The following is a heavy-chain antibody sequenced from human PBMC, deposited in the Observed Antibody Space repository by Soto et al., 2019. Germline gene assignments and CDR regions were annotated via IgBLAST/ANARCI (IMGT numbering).Heavy chain of an antibody. CDR2: IKSKTDGGTT. CDR3: TTVHYDSSGYLPQPPFDY. J-gene: IGHJ4*02. D-gene: IGHD3-22*01. Sequence: GGSLRLSCAASGFTFSNAWMNWVRQAPGKGLEWVGRIKSKTDGGTTDYAAPVKGRFTISRDDSKNTLYLQMNSLKTEDTAVYYCTTVHYDSSGYLPQPPFDYWGQGTLVTVPQ. CDR1: GFTFSNAW. V-gene: IGHV3-15*07.